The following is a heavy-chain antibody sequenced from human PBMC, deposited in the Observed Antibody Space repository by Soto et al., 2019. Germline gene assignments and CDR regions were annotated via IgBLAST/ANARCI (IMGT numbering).Heavy chain of an antibody. CDR2: IYWDDDK. V-gene: IGHV2-5*02. CDR1: GFSLSTSGVG. J-gene: IGHJ5*02. D-gene: IGHD3-16*01. Sequence: QITLKESGPTLVKPTQTLTLTCTFSGFSLSTSGVGVGWIRQPPGKALEWLALIYWDDDKRYSPSLKSRLTITTGTSKNQVVLTMTTMDPVDTATYYCAHSLYDYVWGTNCFDPWGQGTLVTVSS. CDR3: AHSLYDYVWGTNCFDP.